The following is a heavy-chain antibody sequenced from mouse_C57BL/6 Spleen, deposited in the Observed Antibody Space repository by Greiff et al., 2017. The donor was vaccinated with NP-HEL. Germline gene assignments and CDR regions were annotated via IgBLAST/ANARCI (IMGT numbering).Heavy chain of an antibody. J-gene: IGHJ4*01. CDR1: GYTFTSYW. CDR2: IDPSDSYT. Sequence: VQLQQPGAELVKPGASVKLSCKASGYTFTSYWMQWVKQRPGQGLEWIGEIDPSDSYTNYNQKFKGKATLTVDTSSSTAYMQLSSLTSEDSAVYYCARSRGYYYGSSPYYAMDYWGQGTSVTVSS. CDR3: ARSRGYYYGSSPYYAMDY. D-gene: IGHD1-1*01. V-gene: IGHV1-50*01.